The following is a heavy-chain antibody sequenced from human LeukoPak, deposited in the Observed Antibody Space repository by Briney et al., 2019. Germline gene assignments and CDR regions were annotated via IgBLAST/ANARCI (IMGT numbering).Heavy chain of an antibody. J-gene: IGHJ6*02. D-gene: IGHD6-13*01. CDR3: ARGGAPYSSSWYGTSNYYYYGMDV. V-gene: IGHV4-39*01. CDR2: IYYSGST. CDR1: GGSISSSSYY. Sequence: SETLSLTCTVSGGSISSSSYYWGWIRQPPGKGLEWIGSIYYSGSTYYNPSLKSRVTISVDTSKNQFSLKLSSVTAADTAVYYCARGGAPYSSSWYGTSNYYYYGMDVWGQGTTVTVSS.